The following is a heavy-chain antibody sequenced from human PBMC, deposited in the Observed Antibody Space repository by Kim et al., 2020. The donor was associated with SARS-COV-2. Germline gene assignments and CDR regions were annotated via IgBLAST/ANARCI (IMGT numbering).Heavy chain of an antibody. CDR3: ASGPYCGSDFYSAGCFDP. J-gene: IGHJ5*02. V-gene: IGHV4-34*01. D-gene: IGHD2-21*02. Sequence: KSRVTISVDTSKNQFSLKLSSVTAADTAVYYCASGPYCGSDFYSAGCFDPWGQGTLVTVSS.